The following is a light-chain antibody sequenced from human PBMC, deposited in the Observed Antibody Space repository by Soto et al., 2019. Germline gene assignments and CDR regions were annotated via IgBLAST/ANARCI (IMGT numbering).Light chain of an antibody. J-gene: IGLJ2*01. V-gene: IGLV1-40*01. Sequence: QSVLTQPPSVSGAPGQRVTISCTGSSSNIGAGYDVHWYQQLPGTAPKLLIYGNSNRPSGVPDRFSGSKSGTSASLAISGLQSEDEADYYCAAWDDGLNGPLFGGGTKLTVL. CDR3: AAWDDGLNGPL. CDR1: SSNIGAGYD. CDR2: GNS.